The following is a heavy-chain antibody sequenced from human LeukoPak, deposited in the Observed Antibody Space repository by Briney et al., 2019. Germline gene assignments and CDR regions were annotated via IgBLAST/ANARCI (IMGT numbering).Heavy chain of an antibody. CDR1: GGSISSGDYY. CDR3: AREILTGVPGTTVTTLVVGYFDY. Sequence: SSETLSLTCTVSGGSISSGDYYWSWIRQPPGKGLEWIGYIYYSGSTYYNPSLKSRVTISVDTSKNQFSLKLSSVTAADTAVYYCAREILTGVPGTTVTTLVVGYFDYWGQGTLVTVSS. V-gene: IGHV4-30-4*01. D-gene: IGHD4-17*01. J-gene: IGHJ4*02. CDR2: IYYSGST.